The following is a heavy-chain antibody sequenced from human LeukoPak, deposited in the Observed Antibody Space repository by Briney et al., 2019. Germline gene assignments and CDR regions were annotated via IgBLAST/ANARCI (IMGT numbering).Heavy chain of an antibody. CDR3: AKESNWNAFDY. CDR2: ISSSSSYI. V-gene: IGHV3-21*01. D-gene: IGHD1-20*01. J-gene: IGHJ4*02. CDR1: GFTFSSYS. Sequence: GGSLRLSRAASGFTFSSYSMNWVRQAPGKGLEWVSSISSSSSYIYYADSVKGRFTISRDNSKNTLYLQMNSLRAEDTAVYYCAKESNWNAFDYWGQGTLVTVSS.